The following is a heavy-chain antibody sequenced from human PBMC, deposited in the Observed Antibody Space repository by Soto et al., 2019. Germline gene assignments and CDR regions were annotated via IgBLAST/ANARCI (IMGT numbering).Heavy chain of an antibody. CDR1: GFTFSSYA. J-gene: IGHJ4*02. D-gene: IGHD6-13*01. Sequence: ESGGGVVQPGRSLRLSCAASGFTFSSYAMHWVRQAPGKGLEWVAVISYDGSNKYYADSVKGRFTISRDNSKNTLYLQMNSLRAEDTAVYYCARGTYSSSWAYFDYWGQGTLVTVSS. CDR2: ISYDGSNK. V-gene: IGHV3-30-3*01. CDR3: ARGTYSSSWAYFDY.